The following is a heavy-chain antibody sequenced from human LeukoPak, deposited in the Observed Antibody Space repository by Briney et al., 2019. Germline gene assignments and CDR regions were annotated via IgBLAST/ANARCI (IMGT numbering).Heavy chain of an antibody. Sequence: PGRSLRPSCAASGFTFSSYAMSWDRQVPGKLLEWVASISCSGGSTYYADSVKGRFIISRDNSKNTLYLQMNSLRAEDTAVYYCAKDAVIQLWLRYFDYWGQGTLVTVSS. J-gene: IGHJ4*02. D-gene: IGHD5-18*01. V-gene: IGHV3-23*01. CDR1: GFTFSSYA. CDR3: AKDAVIQLWLRYFDY. CDR2: ISCSGGST.